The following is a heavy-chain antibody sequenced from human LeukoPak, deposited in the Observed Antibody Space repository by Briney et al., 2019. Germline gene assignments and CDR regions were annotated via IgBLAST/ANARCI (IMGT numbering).Heavy chain of an antibody. J-gene: IGHJ6*02. D-gene: IGHD6-19*01. CDR2: ISGSGGST. CDR1: GFTFSSYA. Sequence: QPGGSLRLSCAASGFTFSSYAMSWVRQAPGKGLEWVSAISGSGGSTYYADSVKGRFTISRDNSKNTLYLQMNSLRAEDTAVYYCAARGAVAGMDPRDYGMDVWGQGTTVTVSS. V-gene: IGHV3-23*01. CDR3: AARGAVAGMDPRDYGMDV.